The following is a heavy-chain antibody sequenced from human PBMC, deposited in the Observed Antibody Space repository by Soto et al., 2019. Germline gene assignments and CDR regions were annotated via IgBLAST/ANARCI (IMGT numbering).Heavy chain of an antibody. J-gene: IGHJ3*02. CDR1: GGSISSGGYY. V-gene: IGHV4-31*03. Sequence: QVQLQESGPGLVKPSQTLSLTCSVSGGSISSGGYYWSWIRQHPGQGLEWIGYIYYSGSTYYNPSLKSRVTISVDTSRNQFSLNLISVTAADTAVYYCARGSDYGAFDIWGQGTMVTVSS. CDR3: ARGSDYGAFDI. D-gene: IGHD4-17*01. CDR2: IYYSGST.